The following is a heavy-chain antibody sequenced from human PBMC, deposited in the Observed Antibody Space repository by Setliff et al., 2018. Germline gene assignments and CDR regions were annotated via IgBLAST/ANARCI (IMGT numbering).Heavy chain of an antibody. D-gene: IGHD3-3*01. Sequence: LRLSCAASGFTFSNAWMSWVRQAPGKGLEWLGRIKSKTNGETTDYAALVKGRFTILRDDSKNTVYLQMNSLKTEDTAVYYCARGQPTYDFWSGYNYYYYYMDVWGKGTTVTVSS. CDR2: IKSKTNGETT. J-gene: IGHJ6*03. CDR3: ARGQPTYDFWSGYNYYYYYMDV. V-gene: IGHV3-15*01. CDR1: GFTFSNAW.